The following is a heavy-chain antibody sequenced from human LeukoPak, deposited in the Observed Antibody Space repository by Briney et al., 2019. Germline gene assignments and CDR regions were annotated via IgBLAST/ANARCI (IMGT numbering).Heavy chain of an antibody. CDR3: ARDHRDGYNAGDTFDM. CDR2: ISSSGTTI. J-gene: IGHJ3*02. CDR1: GFSFSTFE. Sequence: GSLRLSCAASGFSFSTFEMNWVRQAPGKGLEWISYISSSGTTIYYTDSVKGRFTISRDNAKNSLYLQMDSLRAEDTAVYYCARDHRDGYNAGDTFDMWGQGTMVTVSS. V-gene: IGHV3-48*03. D-gene: IGHD5-24*01.